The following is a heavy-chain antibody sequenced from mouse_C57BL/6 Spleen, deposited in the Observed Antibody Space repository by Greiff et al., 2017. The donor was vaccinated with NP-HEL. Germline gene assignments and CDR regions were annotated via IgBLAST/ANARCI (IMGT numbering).Heavy chain of an antibody. CDR3: ASYYSNHYWYFDV. V-gene: IGHV1-64*01. J-gene: IGHJ1*03. CDR2: IHPNSGST. CDR1: GYTFTSYW. D-gene: IGHD2-5*01. Sequence: QVQLQQPGAELVKPGASVKLSCTASGYTFTSYWMHWVKQRPGQGLEWIGMIHPNSGSTNYNEKFKSKATLTVDKASSTAYMQLSSLTSEDSAVYYCASYYSNHYWYFDVWGTGTTVTVSS.